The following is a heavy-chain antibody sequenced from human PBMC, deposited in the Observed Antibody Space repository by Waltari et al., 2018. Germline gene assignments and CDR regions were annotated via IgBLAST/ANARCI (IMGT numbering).Heavy chain of an antibody. Sequence: EVQLVESGGGLVQPGRSLRLSCTTSGFTFRDYAMTLFRQAPGKGLEWVGFIRRKAYGGTTEYAAYVKGRFIISRDDSKSIAYLQMNSLKTEDTAVYYCTESAGDDYTRNDFWGQGTLVTVSS. CDR1: GFTFRDYA. CDR3: TESAGDDYTRNDF. D-gene: IGHD3-16*01. CDR2: IRRKAYGGTT. V-gene: IGHV3-49*03. J-gene: IGHJ4*02.